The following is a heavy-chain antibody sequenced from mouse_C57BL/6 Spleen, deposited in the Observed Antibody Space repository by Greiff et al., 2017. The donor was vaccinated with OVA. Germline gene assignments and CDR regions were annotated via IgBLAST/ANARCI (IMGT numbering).Heavy chain of an antibody. V-gene: IGHV1-26*01. D-gene: IGHD2-1*01. Sequence: EVQLQQSGPELVKPGASVKISCKASGYTFTDYYMNWVKQSHGKSLEWIGDINPNNGGTSYNQKFKGKATLTVDKSPSTAYMELRSLTSEDSAVYYGARYYGNYVDYWGQGTTLTVSS. CDR3: ARYYGNYVDY. CDR1: GYTFTDYY. CDR2: INPNNGGT. J-gene: IGHJ2*01.